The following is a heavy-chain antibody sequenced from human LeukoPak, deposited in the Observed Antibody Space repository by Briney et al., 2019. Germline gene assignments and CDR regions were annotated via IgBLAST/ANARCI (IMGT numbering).Heavy chain of an antibody. V-gene: IGHV3-30*18. D-gene: IGHD3-10*01. Sequence: GRSLRLSCAASGFTFSSYGMHWVRQAPGKGLEWVAVISYDGSNKYYADSVKGRFTISRDNSKNTLYLQMNSLRAEDTAVYYCAKDVGSGNPDRGNHFDYWGQGTLVTVSS. CDR2: ISYDGSNK. CDR1: GFTFSSYG. J-gene: IGHJ4*02. CDR3: AKDVGSGNPDRGNHFDY.